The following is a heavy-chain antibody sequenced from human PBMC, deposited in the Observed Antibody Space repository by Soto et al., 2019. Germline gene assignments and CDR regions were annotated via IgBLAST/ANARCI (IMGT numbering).Heavy chain of an antibody. Sequence: ASVKVSCKASGGTFSSYAISWVRQAPGQGLEWMGGIIPIFGTANYAQKFQGRVTITADESTSTAYMELSSLRSEDTAVYYCARGVVPAAMNNWFDPWGQGTLVTVSS. V-gene: IGHV1-69*13. CDR1: GGTFSSYA. J-gene: IGHJ5*02. CDR2: IIPIFGTA. CDR3: ARGVVPAAMNNWFDP. D-gene: IGHD2-2*01.